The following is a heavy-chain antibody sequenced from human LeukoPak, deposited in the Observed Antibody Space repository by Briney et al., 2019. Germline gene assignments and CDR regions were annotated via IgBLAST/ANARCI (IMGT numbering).Heavy chain of an antibody. CDR1: GYTFTAYY. CDR2: INPNTGGT. Sequence: ASVQVSCKASGYTFTAYYIDWVRQAPGQGLEWMGWINPNTGGTNYAQKFQGRVTITRDTSINTAYMDLSRLTSDDTALYYCARDHNSENWGSLGGWGQGTLVTVSS. J-gene: IGHJ4*02. D-gene: IGHD7-27*01. CDR3: ARDHNSENWGSLGG. V-gene: IGHV1-2*02.